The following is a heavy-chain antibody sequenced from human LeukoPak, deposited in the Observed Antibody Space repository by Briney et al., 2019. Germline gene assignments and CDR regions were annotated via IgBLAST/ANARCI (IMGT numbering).Heavy chain of an antibody. Sequence: RGSLRLSCAASGFTFSSYSMNWVRQAPGKGLEWVSSISSSSSYIYYADSVKGRFTISRDNAKNSLYLQMNSLRAEDTAVYYCARDSSSSSFRNYMDVWGKGTTVTVSS. CDR3: ARDSSSSSFRNYMDV. CDR1: GFTFSSYS. V-gene: IGHV3-21*01. J-gene: IGHJ6*03. CDR2: ISSSSSYI. D-gene: IGHD6-6*01.